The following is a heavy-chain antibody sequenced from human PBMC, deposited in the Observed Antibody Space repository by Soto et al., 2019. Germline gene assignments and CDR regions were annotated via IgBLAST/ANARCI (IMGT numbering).Heavy chain of an antibody. D-gene: IGHD1-26*01. CDR3: ARASGGGVGTTSY. CDR2: ISASNGTT. CDR1: GYTFSNYG. J-gene: IGHJ4*02. V-gene: IGHV1-18*01. Sequence: QVQLVQSGAEVKKPGASAKVSCKASGYTFSNYGINWMRQVPGQGLEWMGWISASNGTTNYAQKFKGRVTMTTDASTNTAHMELRSLRSDDTAVYYCARASGGGVGTTSYWGQGTLVTVSS.